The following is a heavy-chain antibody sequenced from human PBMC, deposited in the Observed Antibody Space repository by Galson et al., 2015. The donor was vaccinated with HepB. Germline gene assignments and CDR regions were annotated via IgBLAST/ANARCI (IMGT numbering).Heavy chain of an antibody. J-gene: IGHJ3*02. V-gene: IGHV1-3*01. Sequence: SVKVSCKASGYTFTSYAMHWVRQAPGQRLEWMGWINAGNGNTKYSQKFRGRVTITRDTSASTAYMELSSLRSEDTAVYYCASNAGYMDAFDIWGQGTMVTVSS. D-gene: IGHD3-9*01. CDR3: ASNAGYMDAFDI. CDR2: INAGNGNT. CDR1: GYTFTSYA.